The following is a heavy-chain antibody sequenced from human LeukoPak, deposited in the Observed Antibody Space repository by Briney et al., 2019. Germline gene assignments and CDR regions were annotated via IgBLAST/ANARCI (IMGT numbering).Heavy chain of an antibody. J-gene: IGHJ5*02. Sequence: GASVKVSCKASGGTFSSYAISWVRQAPGQGLEWMGGIIPIFGTANYAQKFQGRVTITADESTSTAYMELSSLRSEDTAVYYCARALLAYCGGDCYFRSIWFDPWGQGTLVTVSS. CDR2: IIPIFGTA. CDR1: GGTFSSYA. CDR3: ARALLAYCGGDCYFRSIWFDP. V-gene: IGHV1-69*13. D-gene: IGHD2-21*01.